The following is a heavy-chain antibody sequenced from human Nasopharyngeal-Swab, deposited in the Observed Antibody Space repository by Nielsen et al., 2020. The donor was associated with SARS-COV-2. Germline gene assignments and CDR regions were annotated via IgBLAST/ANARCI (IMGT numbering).Heavy chain of an antibody. D-gene: IGHD2-15*01. J-gene: IGHJ4*02. V-gene: IGHV3-21*04. CDR1: GFTFSSYS. CDR2: IGSSSTYI. CDR3: AKGTLGFCRGGSCYPLDS. Sequence: GESLKISCAASGFTFSSYSMNWVRRAPGKGLEWVSSIGSSSTYIYYADSVKGRFTISRDNAKNSLYLQMNSLRAEDTALYYCAKGTLGFCRGGSCYPLDSWGQGTLVTVSS.